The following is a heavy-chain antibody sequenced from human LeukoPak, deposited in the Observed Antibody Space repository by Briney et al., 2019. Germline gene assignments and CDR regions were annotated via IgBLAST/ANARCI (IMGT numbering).Heavy chain of an antibody. J-gene: IGHJ4*02. Sequence: ASVKVSCKVFRSTFTAYYIHWVRQAPGQELEWMGWINPNSGGTSYAQKFQGRVTMTRNTSISTAYMELSSLTSDDTAVYYCATPYGGSGYDYGVYWGQGTLVTVSS. CDR2: INPNSGGT. CDR1: RSTFTAYY. CDR3: ATPYGGSGYDYGVY. D-gene: IGHD5-12*01. V-gene: IGHV1-2*02.